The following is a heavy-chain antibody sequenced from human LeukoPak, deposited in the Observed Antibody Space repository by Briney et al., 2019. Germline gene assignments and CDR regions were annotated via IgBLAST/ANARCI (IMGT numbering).Heavy chain of an antibody. CDR2: IASDGNNI. D-gene: IGHD2-21*01. V-gene: IGHV3-30-3*01. CDR1: GFTFSTYF. Sequence: GSLRLSCAASGFTFSTYFMHWVRQAPGKGLEWVADIASDGNNIFYVDSVKGRFTISRDNSKNTLYLQMNSRRAEDTAVYFCARERQDTIRHSGAFDIWGQGTMVTVSS. J-gene: IGHJ3*02. CDR3: ARERQDTIRHSGAFDI.